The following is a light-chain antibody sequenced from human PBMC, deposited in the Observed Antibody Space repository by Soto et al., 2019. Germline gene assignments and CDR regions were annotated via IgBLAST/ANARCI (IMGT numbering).Light chain of an antibody. Sequence: QSVLTQPPSASGTPGQRVTISCSGSNSNIGSNTVNWYQHLPGTAPKLLIFSDNQRPSGVPDRFSGSKSGTSASLAISGLQSEDEADYYCAAWDDSLNGLVVFGGGTKVTVL. V-gene: IGLV1-44*01. CDR2: SDN. CDR1: NSNIGSNT. CDR3: AAWDDSLNGLVV. J-gene: IGLJ2*01.